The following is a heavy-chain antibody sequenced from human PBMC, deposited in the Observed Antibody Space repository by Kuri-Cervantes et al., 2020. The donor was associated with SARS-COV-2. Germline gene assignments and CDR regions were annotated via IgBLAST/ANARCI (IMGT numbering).Heavy chain of an antibody. J-gene: IGHJ5*02. V-gene: IGHV5-51*01. D-gene: IGHD3-10*01. CDR2: IYPGDSDT. Sequence: KVSCKGSGYSFTSYWIGWVRQMPGQGLEWMGIIYPGDSDTRYSPSFQGQVTISADKSISTAYLQWSSLKASDTAMYYCARVGPYTYYYGSGPRGNWFDPRGQGTLVTVSS. CDR3: ARVGPYTYYYGSGPRGNWFDP. CDR1: GYSFTSYW.